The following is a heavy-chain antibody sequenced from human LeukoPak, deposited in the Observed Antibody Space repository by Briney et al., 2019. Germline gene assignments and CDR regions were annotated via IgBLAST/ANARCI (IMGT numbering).Heavy chain of an antibody. V-gene: IGHV1-2*02. Sequence: ASVKVSCKASGYTFTDYYLHWVRQAPGQGLEWMGWINSNSGRTHYIQDFQGRVTMTRDTSISTAYMEVSRLRSEDTAVYYCAAELYSGTYGRCCSFAFWGQGTLVTVSS. J-gene: IGHJ4*02. D-gene: IGHD1-26*01. CDR1: GYTFTDYY. CDR3: AAELYSGTYGRCCSFAF. CDR2: INSNSGRT.